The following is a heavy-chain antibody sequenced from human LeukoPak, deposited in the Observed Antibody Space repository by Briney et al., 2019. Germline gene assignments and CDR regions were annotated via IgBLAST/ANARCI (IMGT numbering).Heavy chain of an antibody. Sequence: SETLSLTCTVSGGSISSSSYYWGWIRQPPGKGLEWIGSIYYSGSTYYNPSLKSRVTISVDTSKNQFSLKLSSVTAADTAVYYCARAQRFGAFDIWGQGTMVTVSS. J-gene: IGHJ3*02. CDR2: IYYSGST. CDR3: ARAQRFGAFDI. CDR1: GGSISSSSYY. V-gene: IGHV4-39*01. D-gene: IGHD3-10*01.